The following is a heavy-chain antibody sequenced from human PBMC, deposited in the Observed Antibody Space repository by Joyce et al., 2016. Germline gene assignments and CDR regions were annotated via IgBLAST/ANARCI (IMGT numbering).Heavy chain of an antibody. CDR1: GYNFPVYW. CDR3: ARLGGSLKQADH. V-gene: IGHV5-51*01. J-gene: IGHJ4*02. D-gene: IGHD1-26*01. Sequence: EVQLVQSGVEVKKPGESLKISCKGSGYNFPVYWIAWVRQMPGKGLQWMGIIYPGDSDARDSPSFQGQVTISADKSINTAFLQWSSLKAPDTAIYYCARLGGSLKQADHWGQGTLVTVSS. CDR2: IYPGDSDA.